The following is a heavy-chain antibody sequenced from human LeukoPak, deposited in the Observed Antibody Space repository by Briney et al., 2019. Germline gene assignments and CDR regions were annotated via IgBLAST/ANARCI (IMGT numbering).Heavy chain of an antibody. D-gene: IGHD6-13*01. CDR3: AAPYSTRWFDL. CDR2: IVVGSNNT. Sequence: SGKVSCKASGFPLSSSAVQWVRQAGGQRLEWIGWIVVGSNNTNYAQKFQERVTITKDMSTSTAYTELSSLRSEDTAVYYCAAPYSTRWFDLWGRGTLVTVSS. V-gene: IGHV1-58*01. CDR1: GFPLSSSA. J-gene: IGHJ5*02.